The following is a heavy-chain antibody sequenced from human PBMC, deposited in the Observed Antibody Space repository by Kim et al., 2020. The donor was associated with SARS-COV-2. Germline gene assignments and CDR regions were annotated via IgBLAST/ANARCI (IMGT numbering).Heavy chain of an antibody. CDR2: ST. D-gene: IGHD2-21*01. Sequence: STYYNPSLKSRVTISVDTSKNQFSLKLSSVTAADTAVYYCARLVMATIDYWGQGTLVTVSS. CDR3: ARLVMATIDY. V-gene: IGHV4-39*01. J-gene: IGHJ4*02.